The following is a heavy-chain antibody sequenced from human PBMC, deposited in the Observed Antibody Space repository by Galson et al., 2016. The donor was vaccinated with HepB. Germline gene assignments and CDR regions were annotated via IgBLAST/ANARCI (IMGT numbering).Heavy chain of an antibody. CDR3: VRGGRPRI. J-gene: IGHJ3*02. V-gene: IGHV4-34*01. Sequence: ETLSLTCAVYGGSFSDSYWSWIRQPPGKGLEWIGEINHSGNTNYNPSLKSRVTISVDTSKNQFSLKLSSVTAADTAVYYCVRGGRPRIWGQGTMVTVSS. CDR2: INHSGNT. CDR1: GGSFSDSY. D-gene: IGHD3-10*01.